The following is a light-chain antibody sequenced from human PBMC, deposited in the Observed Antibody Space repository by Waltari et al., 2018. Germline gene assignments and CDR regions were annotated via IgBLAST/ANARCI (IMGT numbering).Light chain of an antibody. CDR3: SSYTSSSTL. V-gene: IGLV2-14*01. J-gene: IGLJ2*01. Sequence: QSALTQPASVSGSPGQSITISCTGTSIDVGGYNYVSWYQQHPGKAPKLMIYEVSNRPSGVSNRFSGSKSGNTASLTISGLQAEDEADYYCSSYTSSSTLFGGGTKLTVL. CDR1: SIDVGGYNY. CDR2: EVS.